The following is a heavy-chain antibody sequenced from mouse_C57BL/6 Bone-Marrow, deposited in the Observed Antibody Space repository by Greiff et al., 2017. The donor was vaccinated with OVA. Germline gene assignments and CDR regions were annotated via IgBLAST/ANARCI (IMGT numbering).Heavy chain of an antibody. CDR1: GYTFTDYY. V-gene: IGHV1-26*01. J-gene: IGHJ4*01. D-gene: IGHD2-4*01. CDR3: ARFWDYDGENAMGY. CDR2: INPNNGGT. Sequence: EVKLQQSGPELVKPGASVKISCKASGYTFTDYYMNWVKQSHGKSLEWIGDINPNNGGTSYNQKFKGKATLTVDKSSSTAYMELRSLTSEDSAVYYCARFWDYDGENAMGYWGQGTSVTVSS.